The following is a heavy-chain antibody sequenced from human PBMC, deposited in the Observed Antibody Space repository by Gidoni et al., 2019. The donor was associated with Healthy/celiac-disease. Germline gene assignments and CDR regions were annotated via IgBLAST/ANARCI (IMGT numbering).Heavy chain of an antibody. J-gene: IGHJ4*02. D-gene: IGHD2-15*01. V-gene: IGHV3-33*01. CDR3: AREGRYCSGGSCYRPFDY. CDR2: IWYDGSNK. Sequence: QVQLVESGGGVVQPGRSLRLPCEASGFTFSSYGRHWVRQAPGKGLEWVAVIWYDGSNKYYADSVKGRFTISRDNSKNTLYLQMNSLRAEDTAVYYCAREGRYCSGGSCYRPFDYWGQGTLVTVSS. CDR1: GFTFSSYG.